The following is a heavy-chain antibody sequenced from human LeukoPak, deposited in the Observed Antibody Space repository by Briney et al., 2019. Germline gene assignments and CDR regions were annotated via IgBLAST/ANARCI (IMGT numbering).Heavy chain of an antibody. D-gene: IGHD3-3*01. J-gene: IGHJ3*02. CDR1: GFTFSSYA. V-gene: IGHV3-23*01. CDR2: ISGSGGST. CDR3: AKPRKRAIFGVVITHDAFDI. Sequence: GGSLRLSCAASGFTFSSYAMTWVRQAPGKGLEWVSAISGSGGSTYYADSVKGRFTISRDNSKNTLYLQMNSLRAEDTAVYYCAKPRKRAIFGVVITHDAFDIWGQGTMVTVSS.